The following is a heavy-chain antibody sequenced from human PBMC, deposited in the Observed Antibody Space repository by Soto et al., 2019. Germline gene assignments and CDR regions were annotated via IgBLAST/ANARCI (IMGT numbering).Heavy chain of an antibody. D-gene: IGHD3-10*01. J-gene: IGHJ5*02. V-gene: IGHV4-31*03. Sequence: QVQLQESGPGLVKPSETLSLTCTVSGGSISSGGYYWSWIRQHPGKGLEWIGYIYYSGSTYYNPSLKSRVTLSVHTSKNQCSLKLSFVTAADTAIHYCARDSPITMVAPVQHWFDPWGQGTLVTVSS. CDR1: GGSISSGGYY. CDR2: IYYSGST. CDR3: ARDSPITMVAPVQHWFDP.